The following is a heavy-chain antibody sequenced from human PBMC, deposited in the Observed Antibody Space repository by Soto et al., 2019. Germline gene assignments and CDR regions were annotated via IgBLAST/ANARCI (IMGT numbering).Heavy chain of an antibody. V-gene: IGHV4-39*01. CDR1: GGSIITGSYY. CDR2: IHYSGST. J-gene: IGHJ4*02. D-gene: IGHD3-3*01. CDR3: ARLDFLDDC. Sequence: SETLSLTCTVSGGSIITGSYYWGWIRQPPGKGQEWIGSIHYSGSTDYSPSLKSRVTMSVDTSKNQFSLKLNSVAAADTAIYYCARLDFLDDCWGQGTLVTVSS.